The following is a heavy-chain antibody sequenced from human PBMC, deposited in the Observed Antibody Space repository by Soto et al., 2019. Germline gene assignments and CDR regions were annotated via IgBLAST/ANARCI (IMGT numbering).Heavy chain of an antibody. CDR2: IKQDGSEK. CDR3: ARRDNWNYQPFWYYYYGRDV. V-gene: IGHV3-7*01. CDR1: GFTFSSYW. J-gene: IGHJ6*02. D-gene: IGHD1-7*01. Sequence: PGGSLRLSCAASGFTFSSYWMSWVRQAPGKGLEWVANIKQDGSEKYYVDSVKGRFTISRDNAKNSLYLQMNSLRAEDTAVYYCARRDNWNYQPFWYYYYGRDVRGQGNRVTV.